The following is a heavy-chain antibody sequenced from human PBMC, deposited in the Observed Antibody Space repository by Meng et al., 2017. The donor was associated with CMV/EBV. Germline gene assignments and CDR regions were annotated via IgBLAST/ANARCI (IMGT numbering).Heavy chain of an antibody. Sequence: GGSLRLSCAASGFTFSNAWMSWVRQAPGKGLEWVGRIKSKTDGGTTDYAAPVKGRFTISRDDSKNMLYLQMNSLKTEDTAVYYCTSPRGYSGYAVSRGFQHWGQGTLVTVSS. CDR3: TSPRGYSGYAVSRGFQH. CDR2: IKSKTDGGTT. J-gene: IGHJ1*01. V-gene: IGHV3-15*01. D-gene: IGHD5-12*01. CDR1: GFTFSNAW.